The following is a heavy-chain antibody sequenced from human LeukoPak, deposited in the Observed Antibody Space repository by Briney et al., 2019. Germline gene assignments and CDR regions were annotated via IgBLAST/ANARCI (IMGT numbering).Heavy chain of an antibody. V-gene: IGHV1-8*03. CDR3: ARVGIAAGGGNY. CDR2: MNPNSGNT. CDR1: GYTFTSYD. Sequence: ASVKVSCKASGYTFTSYDINWVRQATGQGLEWMGWMNPNSGNTGYAQKFQGRVTITRNTSISTAYMELSRLRSDDTAVYYCARVGIAAGGGNYWGQGTLVTVSS. D-gene: IGHD6-13*01. J-gene: IGHJ4*02.